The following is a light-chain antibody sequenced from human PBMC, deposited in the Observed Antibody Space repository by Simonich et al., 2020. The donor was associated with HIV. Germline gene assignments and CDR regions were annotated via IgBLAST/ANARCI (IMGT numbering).Light chain of an antibody. CDR1: QCIRNY. Sequence: IRMTQSPSSLSASTGDGLTIPCRARQCIRNYVAWYQQQPGKAPKLLIYAASTLQRGVPSRFSGRGSGTEFTLTSSCLQSEDCAIYYCQQYYGYPLTCGQGTKVEIK. CDR2: AAS. V-gene: IGKV1-8*01. CDR3: QQYYGYPLT. J-gene: IGKJ1*01.